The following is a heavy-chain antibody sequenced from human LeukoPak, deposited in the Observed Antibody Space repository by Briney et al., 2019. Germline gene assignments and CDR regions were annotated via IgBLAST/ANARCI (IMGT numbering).Heavy chain of an antibody. CDR3: ARASYGSGRPFDY. Sequence: ASVKVPCKASGYTFTGYYMHCVRQAPGQGLEWMGWINPNSGGTNYAQKFQGRVTMTRDTSISTAYMELSRLRSDDTAVYYCARASYGSGRPFDYWGQGTLVTVSS. CDR2: INPNSGGT. CDR1: GYTFTGYY. J-gene: IGHJ4*02. D-gene: IGHD3-10*01. V-gene: IGHV1-2*02.